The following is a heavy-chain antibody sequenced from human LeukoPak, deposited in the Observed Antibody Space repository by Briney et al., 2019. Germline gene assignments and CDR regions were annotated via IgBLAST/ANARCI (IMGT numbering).Heavy chain of an antibody. Sequence: AASVKVSCKASGYTFTGYYMHWVRQAPGQGLEWMGWINPNSGGTNYAQKFQGWVTMTRDTSISTAYMELSRLRSDDTAVYYCARDVAPITIFGVVIKFYGMDVWGQGTTVTVSS. CDR1: GYTFTGYY. CDR3: ARDVAPITIFGVVIKFYGMDV. CDR2: INPNSGGT. J-gene: IGHJ6*02. D-gene: IGHD3-3*01. V-gene: IGHV1-2*04.